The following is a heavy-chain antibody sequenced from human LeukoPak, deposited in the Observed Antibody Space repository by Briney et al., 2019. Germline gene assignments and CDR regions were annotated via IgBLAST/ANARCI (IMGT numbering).Heavy chain of an antibody. CDR2: IYYSGST. D-gene: IGHD5-12*01. CDR1: GGSISSYY. Sequence: PSETLSLTCTVSGGSISSYYWSWIRQPPGKGLEWIGYIYYSGSTNYNPSLKSRVTISVDTSKNQFSLKLSSVTAADTAIYFCARHSRSGSGGYENAFDIWGQGTMVTVSS. CDR3: ARHSRSGSGGYENAFDI. V-gene: IGHV4-59*08. J-gene: IGHJ3*02.